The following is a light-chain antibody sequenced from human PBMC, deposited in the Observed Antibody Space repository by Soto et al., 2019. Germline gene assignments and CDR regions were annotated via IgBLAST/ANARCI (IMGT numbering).Light chain of an antibody. V-gene: IGKV3-11*01. CDR2: GAS. CDR3: QQCNNSPST. CDR1: QSVSSC. J-gene: IGKJ1*01. Sequence: EIVLTQSPATLSLSPGERATLSCRASQSVSSCLAWYQQKPGQAPRLLIYGASNRATGIPARFSGSGSGTDFTLAISSLEPEDFAVYYCQQCNNSPSTFGQGTKVEIK.